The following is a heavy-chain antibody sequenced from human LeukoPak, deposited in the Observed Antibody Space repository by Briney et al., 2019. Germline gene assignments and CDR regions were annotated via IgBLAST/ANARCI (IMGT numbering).Heavy chain of an antibody. CDR1: GFTFSSYG. J-gene: IGHJ4*02. D-gene: IGHD3-22*01. V-gene: IGHV3-33*01. CDR2: IWYDGSNK. Sequence: GGSLRLSCAASGFTFSSYGMHWVRQAPGKGLEWVAVIWYDGSNKYYADSVKGRFTISRDNSKNTLYRQMNSLRAEDTAVYYCARVGYYDSSGYSYFDYWGQGTLVTVSS. CDR3: ARVGYYDSSGYSYFDY.